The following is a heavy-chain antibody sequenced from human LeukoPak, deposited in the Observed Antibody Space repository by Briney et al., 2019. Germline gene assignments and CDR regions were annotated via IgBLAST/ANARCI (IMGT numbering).Heavy chain of an antibody. V-gene: IGHV6-1*01. CDR1: GDSVFSNSS. D-gene: IGHD5-18*01. CDR2: TYYRSKWYN. J-gene: IGHJ3*02. Sequence: SQTLSLTCAISGDSVFSNSSWNWIRQSPSRGLEWLGRTYYRSKWYNDYVVSVKSRININPDTSKNQFSLQLNSVTPEDTAVYYCVRGGQGDGHSPDEAFDIWGQGTMVTVSA. CDR3: VRGGQGDGHSPDEAFDI.